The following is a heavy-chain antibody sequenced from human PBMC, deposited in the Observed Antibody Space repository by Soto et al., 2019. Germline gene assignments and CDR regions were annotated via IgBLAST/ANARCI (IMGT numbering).Heavy chain of an antibody. CDR3: ELGSGWKDFDY. CDR2: IYYSGST. D-gene: IGHD3-22*01. Sequence: PSETLSLTCTVSGGSISSYYWSWIRQRPGKGLEWIGYIYYSGSTNYNPSLKSRVTISVDTSKNQFSLKLSSVTAADTAVYYCELGSGWKDFDYWGQGTLVTVSS. V-gene: IGHV4-59*01. J-gene: IGHJ4*02. CDR1: GGSISSYY.